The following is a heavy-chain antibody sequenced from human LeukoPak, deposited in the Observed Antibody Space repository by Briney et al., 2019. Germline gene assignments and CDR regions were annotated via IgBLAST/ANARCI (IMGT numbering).Heavy chain of an antibody. Sequence: GGPLRLSCAASGFTFNRNAISWVRQAPGKGLEWVSTIGGSGDKTFYADSVKGRFTISRDNSKNMLHLQMSSLTGEDTALYYCVRRGDASSGWGDHDYWGQGDLVTVSS. CDR2: IGGSGDKT. V-gene: IGHV3-23*01. J-gene: IGHJ4*02. D-gene: IGHD6-19*01. CDR3: VRRGDASSGWGDHDY. CDR1: GFTFNRNA.